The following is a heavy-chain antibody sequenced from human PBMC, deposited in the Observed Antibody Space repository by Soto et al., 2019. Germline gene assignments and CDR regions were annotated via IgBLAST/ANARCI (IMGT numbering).Heavy chain of an antibody. CDR1: GGTFSSYT. Sequence: GASVKVSCKASGGTFSSYTISWVRQAPGQGLEWMGRIIPILGIANYAQKFQGRVTITADKSTSTAYMELSSLRSEDTAVYYCARDEAYSSSWYWFDPWGQGTLVTVSS. CDR2: IIPILGIA. J-gene: IGHJ5*02. D-gene: IGHD6-13*01. V-gene: IGHV1-69*04. CDR3: ARDEAYSSSWYWFDP.